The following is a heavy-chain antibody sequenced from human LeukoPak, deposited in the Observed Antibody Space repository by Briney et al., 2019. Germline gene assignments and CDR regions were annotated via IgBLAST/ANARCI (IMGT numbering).Heavy chain of an antibody. CDR3: ARGESGWYTAYYYYGMDV. V-gene: IGHV3-21*01. Sequence: PGGSLRLSCAASGFTFSSYSMNWVRQAPGKGLEWVSYINSSRSYIYYADSVKGGFTISRENAKNSLYLPMNSLRAEDTAVYYCARGESGWYTAYYYYGMDVWGKGTTVTVSS. J-gene: IGHJ6*04. D-gene: IGHD6-19*01. CDR2: INSSRSYI. CDR1: GFTFSSYS.